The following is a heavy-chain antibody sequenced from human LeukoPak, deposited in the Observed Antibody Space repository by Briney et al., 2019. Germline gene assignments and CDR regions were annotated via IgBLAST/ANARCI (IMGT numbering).Heavy chain of an antibody. Sequence: ASVKVSCRASGYTFTSYGISWVRQAPGQGLEWMGWISAYNGNTNYAQKLQGIVTMTRNTSTSTAYMELSSLRSEDTAVYYCARGNDCSGGSCRRNWFDPWGQGTLVTVSS. D-gene: IGHD2-15*01. CDR1: GYTFTSYG. CDR2: ISAYNGNT. J-gene: IGHJ5*02. CDR3: ARGNDCSGGSCRRNWFDP. V-gene: IGHV1-18*01.